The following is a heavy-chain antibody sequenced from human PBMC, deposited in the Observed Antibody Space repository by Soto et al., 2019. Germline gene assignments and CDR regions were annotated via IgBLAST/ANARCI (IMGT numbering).Heavy chain of an antibody. CDR3: ASSSSADHY. D-gene: IGHD3-10*01. V-gene: IGHV4-39*01. J-gene: IGHJ4*02. Sequence: SEILSLTCTVSGGSISSSSYYWGWIRQPPGKGLEWIGSIYYSGSTYYNPSLKSRVTISVDTSKNQFSLKLSSVTAADTAVYYCASSSSADHYWGQGTLVTVSS. CDR2: IYYSGST. CDR1: GGSISSSSYY.